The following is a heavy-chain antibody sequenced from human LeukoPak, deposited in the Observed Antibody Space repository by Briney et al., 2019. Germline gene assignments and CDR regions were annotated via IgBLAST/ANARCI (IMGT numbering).Heavy chain of an antibody. CDR1: GGSFSGYY. V-gene: IGHV4-34*01. CDR3: ARKAYGSGSYYYYYYYMDV. J-gene: IGHJ6*03. D-gene: IGHD3-10*01. Sequence: SETLSLTCAVYGGSFSGYYWSWIRQPPGKGLEWIGEINHSGSTNYNPSLKSRVTISVDASKNQFSLKLSSVTAADTAVYYCARKAYGSGSYYYYYYYMDVWGKGTTVTVSS. CDR2: INHSGST.